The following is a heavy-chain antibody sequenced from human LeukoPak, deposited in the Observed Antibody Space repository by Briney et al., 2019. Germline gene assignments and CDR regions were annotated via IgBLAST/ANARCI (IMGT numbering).Heavy chain of an antibody. CDR1: GFNFRTYG. J-gene: IGHJ4*02. V-gene: IGHV3-30*02. CDR2: IQFDESSK. D-gene: IGHD3-22*01. CDR3: AKEDGTIVVSTFGD. Sequence: GGSLRLSCAASGFNFRTYGMHWVRQAPGKGLEWVAFIQFDESSKNYADSVKGRFTISRDNSKNTVYLQVNSLRAEDTAVYYCAKEDGTIVVSTFGDWGQGTLVTVSS.